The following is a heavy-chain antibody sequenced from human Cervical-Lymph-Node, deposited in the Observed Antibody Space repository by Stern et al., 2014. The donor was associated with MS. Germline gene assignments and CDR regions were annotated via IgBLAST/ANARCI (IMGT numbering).Heavy chain of an antibody. CDR2: TNEDGSIT. CDR3: VRDLVGRYDH. J-gene: IGHJ4*02. V-gene: IGHV3-74*03. D-gene: IGHD3-10*01. Sequence: VQLVESAGGLVQPGGSLRLSCVDSGFTFANYWIHCAPPPPRKALVWVSRTNEDGSITSYADSVKGRFTISRDNAQNTLYLQMNNLRAEDTAIYYCVRDLVGRYDHWGQGTLVTVSS. CDR1: GFTFANYW.